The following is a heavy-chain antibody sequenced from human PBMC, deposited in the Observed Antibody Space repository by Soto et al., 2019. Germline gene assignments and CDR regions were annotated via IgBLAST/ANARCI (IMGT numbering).Heavy chain of an antibody. CDR1: GGTFSSYA. J-gene: IGHJ4*02. Sequence: SVKVSCKASGGTFSSYAISWVRQAPGQGLEWMGGIIPIFGTANYAQKFQGRVTITADESTSTAYMELSSLRSEDTAVYYCARDSGLYDSSGYYLYYFDYWGQGTLVTVSS. CDR3: ARDSGLYDSSGYYLYYFDY. CDR2: IIPIFGTA. D-gene: IGHD3-22*01. V-gene: IGHV1-69*13.